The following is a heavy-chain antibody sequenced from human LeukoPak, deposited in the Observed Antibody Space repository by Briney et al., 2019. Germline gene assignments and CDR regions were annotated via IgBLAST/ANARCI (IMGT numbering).Heavy chain of an antibody. J-gene: IGHJ2*01. CDR3: ARDRYCGGDCYYWHFDL. D-gene: IGHD2-21*02. CDR2: ISSSSSYI. V-gene: IGHV3-21*01. CDR1: GFTFSSYS. Sequence: GGSLRLSCAASGFTFSSYSMNWVRQAPGKGLEWVSSISSSSSYIYYADSVKGRFTISRDNAKNSLYLQMNSLRAEDTAVYYCARDRYCGGDCYYWHFDLRGRGTLVTVSS.